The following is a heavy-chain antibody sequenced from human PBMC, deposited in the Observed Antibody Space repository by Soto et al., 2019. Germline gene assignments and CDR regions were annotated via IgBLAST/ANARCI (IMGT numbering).Heavy chain of an antibody. Sequence: VESLTISCKGSGYSFTRYWIVWVLQMPGKGLEWMGSIYPGDSDTRYSPSLQGQVTISADKSITTAYLQWNSLKASDTAMYFCARHKGYCDSTSCYGMDVWGQGAKVTVS. J-gene: IGHJ6*02. D-gene: IGHD2-15*01. CDR2: IYPGDSDT. CDR1: GYSFTRYW. V-gene: IGHV5-51*01. CDR3: ARHKGYCDSTSCYGMDV.